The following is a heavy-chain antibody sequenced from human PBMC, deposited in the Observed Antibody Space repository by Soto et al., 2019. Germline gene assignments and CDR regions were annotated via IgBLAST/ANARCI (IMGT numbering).Heavy chain of an antibody. CDR2: IYPGDSDT. CDR3: ARGGSCSSTRCYRRWFDP. J-gene: IGHJ5*02. V-gene: IGHV5-51*01. CDR1: GYSFTSYW. D-gene: IGHD2-2*01. Sequence: LGESLKISCKGSGYSFTSYWIGWVRQMPGKGLEWMGIIYPGDSDTRYSPSFQGQVTISADKSISTAYLQWSSLKASDTAMYYCARGGSCSSTRCYRRWFDPCGQGTLVTVYS.